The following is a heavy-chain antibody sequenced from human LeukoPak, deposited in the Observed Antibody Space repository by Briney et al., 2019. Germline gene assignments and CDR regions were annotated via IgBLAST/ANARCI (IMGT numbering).Heavy chain of an antibody. V-gene: IGHV1-2*02. CDR2: INPNSGGT. D-gene: IGHD3-22*01. CDR1: GYTFTGYY. J-gene: IGHJ4*02. Sequence: GASVTVSCKASGYTFTGYYMHWVRQAPGQGLEWMGWINPNSGGTNYAQKFQGRVTMTRDTSISTAYMELSRLRSDDTAVYYCARFDSSGYYGKGSFDYWGQGTLVTVSS. CDR3: ARFDSSGYYGKGSFDY.